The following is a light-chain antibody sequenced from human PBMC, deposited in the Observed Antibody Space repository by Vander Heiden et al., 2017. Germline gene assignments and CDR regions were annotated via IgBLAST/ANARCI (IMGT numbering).Light chain of an antibody. CDR1: QDITNY. Sequence: DIQMTQSPSFLSASVGDRVTLTCQASQDITNYLDWYQQKPGKAPKLLIYDASNLETGVPSRFSGSGSGTDFTLTISSLQPEDIGTYFCQQYEKLPLTFGGGTKVE. CDR2: DAS. CDR3: QQYEKLPLT. V-gene: IGKV1-33*01. J-gene: IGKJ4*01.